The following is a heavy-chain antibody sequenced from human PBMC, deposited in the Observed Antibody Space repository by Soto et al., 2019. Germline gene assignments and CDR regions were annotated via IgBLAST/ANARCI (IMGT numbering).Heavy chain of an antibody. D-gene: IGHD3-22*01. CDR3: ARLYSSGYHYYFDC. CDR2: IYSGGTT. V-gene: IGHV3-66*04. Sequence: EVQLVESGGGLVQPGGSLRLSCAASGFTVSSNYMSWVRQAPGKGLEWVSGIYSGGTTYYADSVKGRFTISRDNSKNTLYLQMNSLRAEDTAVYYCARLYSSGYHYYFDCWDQGTPVTVSS. J-gene: IGHJ4*02. CDR1: GFTVSSNY.